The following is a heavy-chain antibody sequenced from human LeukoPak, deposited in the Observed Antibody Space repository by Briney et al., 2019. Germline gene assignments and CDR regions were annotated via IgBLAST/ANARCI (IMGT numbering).Heavy chain of an antibody. V-gene: IGHV3-23*01. D-gene: IGHD4-17*01. J-gene: IGHJ4*02. CDR1: GFTLSSYA. CDR2: ISGSGGST. CDR3: AKDQVNTVTVPFDY. Sequence: GGSLRLSCAASGFTLSSYAMSWLRQAPGKGREWVSAISGSGGSTYYADSVKGRFTISRENSKNTLYLHMHSPIPEDTAVYYCAKDQVNTVTVPFDYWGQGTLVTVSS.